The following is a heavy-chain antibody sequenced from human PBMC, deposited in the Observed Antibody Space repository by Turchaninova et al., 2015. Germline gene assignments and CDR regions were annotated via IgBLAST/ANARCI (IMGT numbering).Heavy chain of an antibody. Sequence: QVQLQESGPGLVKPSETLSLTCTVSGGPISPYFWGGIRPSPGRGLGWIGCIHYSGSTDYNPSLKSRVTISIDRSKNQFSLKVNSVTAADTAIYYCARHSHGDYRAYFDDWGQGTLVTVSS. CDR3: ARHSHGDYRAYFDD. V-gene: IGHV4-59*01. J-gene: IGHJ4*02. CDR2: IHYSGST. D-gene: IGHD4-17*01. CDR1: GGPISPYF.